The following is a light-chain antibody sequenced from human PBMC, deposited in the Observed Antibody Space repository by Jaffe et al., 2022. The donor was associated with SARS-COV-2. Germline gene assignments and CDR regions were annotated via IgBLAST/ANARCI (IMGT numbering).Light chain of an antibody. Sequence: EIVLTQSPATLSLSPGERATLSCRASQSVSSYLAWYQQKPGQAPRLLIYDASNRATGIPARFSGSGSGTDFTLTISSLEPEDFAVYYCQQRSNFRRTFGQGTKLEIK. CDR3: QQRSNFRRT. J-gene: IGKJ2*01. CDR1: QSVSSY. CDR2: DAS. V-gene: IGKV3-11*01.